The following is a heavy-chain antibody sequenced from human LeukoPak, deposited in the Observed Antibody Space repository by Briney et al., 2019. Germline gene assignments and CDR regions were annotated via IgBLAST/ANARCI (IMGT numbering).Heavy chain of an antibody. J-gene: IGHJ4*02. CDR2: INPNSGGT. Sequence: ASVKVSCKASGYTFTGYYMHWVRQAPGQGLEWMGWINPNSGGTNYAQKFQGRITMTRDTSISTAYMELSRLRSDDTAVYYCARGDYVWGSYHLASGYWGQRTPVTVSS. CDR3: ARGDYVWGSYHLASGY. D-gene: IGHD3-16*02. V-gene: IGHV1-2*02. CDR1: GYTFTGYY.